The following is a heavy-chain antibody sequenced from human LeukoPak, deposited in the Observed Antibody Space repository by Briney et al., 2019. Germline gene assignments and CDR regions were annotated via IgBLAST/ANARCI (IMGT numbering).Heavy chain of an antibody. CDR3: ARGLNGYYGP. V-gene: IGHV1-8*03. CDR2: MNPNSGNT. J-gene: IGHJ4*02. CDR1: GYTFTSYD. Sequence: RASVKVSCEASGYTFTSYDINWARQATGQGLEWMGWMNPNSGNTGYAQKFQGRVTITRNTSISTAYMELSSLRSEDTAVYYCARGLNGYYGPWGQGTLVTVSS. D-gene: IGHD3-9*01.